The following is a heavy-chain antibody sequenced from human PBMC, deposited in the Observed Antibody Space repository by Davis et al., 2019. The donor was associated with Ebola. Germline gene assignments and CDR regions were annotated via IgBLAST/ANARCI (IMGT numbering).Heavy chain of an antibody. Sequence: SETLSLTCAVYGGSFSGYYWSWIRQPPGKGLEWIGEINHSGSTNYNPSLKSRVTISVDTSKNPFSLKLSSVTAADPAVYYCARWYYDFWSGYPAIYYYGMDVWGQGTTVTVSS. J-gene: IGHJ6*02. CDR1: GGSFSGYY. CDR2: INHSGST. CDR3: ARWYYDFWSGYPAIYYYGMDV. D-gene: IGHD3-3*01. V-gene: IGHV4-34*01.